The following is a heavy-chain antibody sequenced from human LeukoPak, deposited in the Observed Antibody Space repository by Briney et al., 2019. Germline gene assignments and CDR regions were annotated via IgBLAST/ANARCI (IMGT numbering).Heavy chain of an antibody. J-gene: IGHJ2*01. CDR3: ARDNDYXGXDCXSRSYWYFDL. Sequence: ASVKVSCKASGYTFTSYGISWVRQAPGQGLEWMGWISAYNGNTNYAQKLQGRVTMTTDTSTSTAYMELRSLRSDDTAVYLCARDNDYXGXDCXSRSYWYFDLWGRGTLVTVSS. CDR1: GYTFTSYG. D-gene: IGHD2-21*02. CDR2: ISAYNGNT. V-gene: IGHV1-18*01.